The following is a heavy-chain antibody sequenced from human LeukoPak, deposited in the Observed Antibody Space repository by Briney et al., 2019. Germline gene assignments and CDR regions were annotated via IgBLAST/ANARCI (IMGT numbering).Heavy chain of an antibody. Sequence: GASVTVSFKSSGYTFTVYYMHWVRHAPGQGLEWMGWINPNSGGTNYSQKFQGRVTITSDTASSTAYMELSRLRSDDTAVYYCAREKDYYDSSGYYYPPQLGDYWGRGTVVSVSS. CDR3: AREKDYYDSSGYYYPPQLGDY. D-gene: IGHD3-22*01. V-gene: IGHV1-2*02. J-gene: IGHJ4*02. CDR1: GYTFTVYY. CDR2: INPNSGGT.